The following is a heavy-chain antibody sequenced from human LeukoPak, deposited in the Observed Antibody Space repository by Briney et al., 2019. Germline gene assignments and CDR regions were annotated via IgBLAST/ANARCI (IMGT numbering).Heavy chain of an antibody. CDR1: GFTFSSYG. CDR2: ISSSSSYI. CDR3: ARDEEDIVVVPLDV. J-gene: IGHJ6*04. V-gene: IGHV3-21*01. Sequence: PGRSLRLSCAASGFTFSSYGMHWVRQAPGKGLEWVSSISSSSSYIYYADSVKGRFTISRDNAKNSLYLQMNSLRAEDTAVYYCARDEEDIVVVPLDVWGKGTTVTVSS. D-gene: IGHD2-2*01.